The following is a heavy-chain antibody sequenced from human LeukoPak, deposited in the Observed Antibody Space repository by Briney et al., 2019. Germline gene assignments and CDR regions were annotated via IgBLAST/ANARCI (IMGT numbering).Heavy chain of an antibody. D-gene: IGHD6-13*01. CDR2: LYSGGTA. Sequence: GGSLRLSCTASGFTVSSKYMNWVRQAPGQGLEWVSVLYSGGTAFYPVSVRGRFTISRDNAKNSLYLQMNSLRAEDTAVYYCARDLSLRSTAAAGTDAARDDYWGQGTLVTVSS. CDR1: GFTVSSKY. V-gene: IGHV3-53*01. J-gene: IGHJ4*02. CDR3: ARDLSLRSTAAAGTDAARDDY.